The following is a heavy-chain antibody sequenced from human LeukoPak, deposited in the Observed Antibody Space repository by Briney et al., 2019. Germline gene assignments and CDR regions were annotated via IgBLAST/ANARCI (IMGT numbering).Heavy chain of an antibody. CDR1: GGPISSYY. J-gene: IGHJ6*04. CDR3: AREPHSMKYYYGSGSLAGILDV. V-gene: IGHV4-59*01. CDR2: IYYSGST. D-gene: IGHD3-10*01. Sequence: SETLSLTCTVSGGPISSYYWSWIRQPPGKGLEWIGYIYYSGSTNYNPSLKSRVTISVDTSKNQFSLKLSSVTAADTAVYYCAREPHSMKYYYGSGSLAGILDVWGKGTTVTVSS.